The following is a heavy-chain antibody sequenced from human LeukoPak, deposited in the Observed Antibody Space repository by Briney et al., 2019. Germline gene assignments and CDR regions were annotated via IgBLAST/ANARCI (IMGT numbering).Heavy chain of an antibody. J-gene: IGHJ4*02. CDR2: IYSGGST. D-gene: IGHD3-10*01. CDR3: ARDRDRLYYFDY. CDR1: GFTVSSNY. Sequence: GGSLRLSCAASGFTVSSNYMSWVRQAPGKGLEWVSVIYSGGSTYYADSVKGRFTISRDNSKNTLYLQMNSLRAEDTAVYYCARDRDRLYYFDYWGQGTLVTVSS. V-gene: IGHV3-66*01.